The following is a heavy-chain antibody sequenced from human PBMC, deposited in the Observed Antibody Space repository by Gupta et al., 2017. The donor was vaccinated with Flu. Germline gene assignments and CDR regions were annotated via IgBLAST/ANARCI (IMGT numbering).Heavy chain of an antibody. CDR3: TREAIENIVSGDFDY. J-gene: IGHJ4*02. CDR1: NFT. CDR2: IGSTGFNN. V-gene: IGHV3-23*01. Sequence: NFTIYVVRPAPGGRLEWCSAIGSTGFNNFYAYVEHGLFSICRDTSKNMLYQQVSSLSGETAAVYYCTREAIENIVSGDFDYWGQGTLVTVSS. D-gene: IGHD3-10*01.